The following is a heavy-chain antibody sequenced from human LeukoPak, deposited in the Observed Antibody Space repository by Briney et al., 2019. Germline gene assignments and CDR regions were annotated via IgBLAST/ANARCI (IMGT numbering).Heavy chain of an antibody. CDR3: AREILYDSTGYYL. D-gene: IGHD3-22*01. V-gene: IGHV4-38-2*02. Sequence: SETLSLTCTVSDYSISSGYGYYWGWIRQPPGKGLEWIGNIYHSGITYYNHFNSSLKSRVTISIDTSKNQFSLNLRSVTAADTAVYYCAREILYDSTGYYLWGQGTLVTVSS. CDR1: DYSISSGYGYY. J-gene: IGHJ4*02. CDR2: IYHSGIT.